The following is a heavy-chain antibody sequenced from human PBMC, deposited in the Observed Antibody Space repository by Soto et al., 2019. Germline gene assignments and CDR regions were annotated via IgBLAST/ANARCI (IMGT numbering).Heavy chain of an antibody. Sequence: QVQLVQSGAEAKKPGSSVKVSCKASGGTFSNYPISWVRQAPGQGLEWMGGIIPIFGTTNYAQKFQGRVTITADESTSTAYMELSSLRSEDTAVFYCARGNHRWLQLWYFDLWGRGTLVTVSS. CDR3: ARGNHRWLQLWYFDL. J-gene: IGHJ2*01. D-gene: IGHD5-12*01. V-gene: IGHV1-69*12. CDR2: IIPIFGTT. CDR1: GGTFSNYP.